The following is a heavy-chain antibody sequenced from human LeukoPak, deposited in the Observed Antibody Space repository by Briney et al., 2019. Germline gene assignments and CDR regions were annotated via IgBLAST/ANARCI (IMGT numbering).Heavy chain of an antibody. CDR2: VYYSGST. CDR1: GGSISSYY. J-gene: IGHJ4*02. CDR3: ARDRDSLVGYVDY. D-gene: IGHD3-16*01. Sequence: SETLSLTCTVSGGSISSYYWSWIRQPPGKGLEWIGYVYYSGSTNYNPSLKSRVTISVDTSKNQFSLKLSSVTAADTAVYYCARDRDSLVGYVDYWGQGTLVTVSS. V-gene: IGHV4-59*12.